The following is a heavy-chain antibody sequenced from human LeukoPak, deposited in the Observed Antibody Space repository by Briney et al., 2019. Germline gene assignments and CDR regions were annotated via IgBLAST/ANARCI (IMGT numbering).Heavy chain of an antibody. Sequence: GGSLRLSCAASGFTFSSYEMNWVRQAPGKGLEWVAVISYDGSNKYYADSVKGRFTISRDNSKNTLYLQMNSLRAEDTAVYYCARGSPRIAVAGFCFDYWGQGTLVTVSS. CDR1: GFTFSSYE. J-gene: IGHJ4*02. CDR3: ARGSPRIAVAGFCFDY. V-gene: IGHV3-30-3*01. CDR2: ISYDGSNK. D-gene: IGHD6-19*01.